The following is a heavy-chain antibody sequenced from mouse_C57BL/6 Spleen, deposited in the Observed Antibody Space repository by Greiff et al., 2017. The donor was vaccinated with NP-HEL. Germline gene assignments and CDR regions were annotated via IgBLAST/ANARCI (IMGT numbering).Heavy chain of an antibody. CDR2: IDPEDGDT. CDR3: TAERGERGPKGFDY. CDR1: GFNIKDYY. Sequence: EVQLQQSGAELVRPGASVKLSCTASGFNIKDYYMHWVKQRPEQGLEWIGRIDPEDGDTDYAPKFQGKATMTADTSSNTAYLQLSSLTSEDTAVDYCTAERGERGPKGFDYWGQGTTLTVSS. V-gene: IGHV14-1*01. J-gene: IGHJ2*01.